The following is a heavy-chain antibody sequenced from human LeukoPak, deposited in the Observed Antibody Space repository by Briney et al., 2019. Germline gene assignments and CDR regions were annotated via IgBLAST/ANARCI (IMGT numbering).Heavy chain of an antibody. D-gene: IGHD2-15*01. J-gene: IGHJ4*02. CDR2: TNTDGRTT. CDR3: ARIEDRAAAFDS. Sequence: PGGFLRLSCAASGFTFSNYWMHWVRQVPGEGLVWVSRTNTDGRTTTYADSVKGRFTISRDNAKNMLYLQMNSLRVDDTAVYFCARIEDRAAAFDSWGQGTLVTVSS. CDR1: GFTFSNYW. V-gene: IGHV3-74*01.